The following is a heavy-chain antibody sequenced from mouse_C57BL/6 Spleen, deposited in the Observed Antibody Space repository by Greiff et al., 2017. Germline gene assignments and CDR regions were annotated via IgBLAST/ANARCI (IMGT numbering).Heavy chain of an antibody. J-gene: IGHJ2*01. Sequence: QVQLQQPGTELLKRGAEVKLSCKASGYTFTSYWMHWVKQRPGQGLEWIGNINPSNGGTNYNEKFKSKATLTVDKSSSTAYMQLSSLTSEDSAVYYCAKGGYYSNYEDYWGQGTTLTVSS. CDR2: INPSNGGT. CDR3: AKGGYYSNYEDY. D-gene: IGHD2-5*01. V-gene: IGHV1-53*01. CDR1: GYTFTSYW.